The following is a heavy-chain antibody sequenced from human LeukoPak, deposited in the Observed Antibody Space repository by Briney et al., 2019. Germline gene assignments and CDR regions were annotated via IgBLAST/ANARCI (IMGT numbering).Heavy chain of an antibody. CDR3: AKGPSRRGELLGF. Sequence: GGSLRLSCAASGFTFSSYAMRWVRQAPGKGLEWVSAISGSGGSTYYADSVKGRFTISRDNSKNTLYLQMNSLRAEDTAVYYCAKGPSRRGELLGFWGQGTLVTVSS. CDR1: GFTFSSYA. CDR2: ISGSGGST. J-gene: IGHJ4*02. V-gene: IGHV3-23*01. D-gene: IGHD1-26*01.